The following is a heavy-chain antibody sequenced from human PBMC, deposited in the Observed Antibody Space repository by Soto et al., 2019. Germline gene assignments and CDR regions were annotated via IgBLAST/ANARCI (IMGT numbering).Heavy chain of an antibody. CDR3: ARVYNLGYCSGGSCFHFDY. Sequence: GGSLRLSCAASGFTFSSYSMNWVRQAPGKGLEWVSSISSSSSYIYYADSVKGRFTISRDNAKNSLYLQMNSLRAEDTAVYYCARVYNLGYCSGGSCFHFDYWGQGTLVTVSS. CDR1: GFTFSSYS. V-gene: IGHV3-21*01. CDR2: ISSSSSYI. D-gene: IGHD2-15*01. J-gene: IGHJ4*02.